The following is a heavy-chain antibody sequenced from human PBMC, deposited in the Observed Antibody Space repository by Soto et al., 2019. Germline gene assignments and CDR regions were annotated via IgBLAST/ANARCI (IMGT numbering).Heavy chain of an antibody. V-gene: IGHV1-69*01. D-gene: IGHD5-12*01. J-gene: IGHJ6*02. CDR1: GGTFSSYA. Sequence: QVQLVQSGAEVKKPGSSVKVSCKASGGTFSSYAISWVRQVPGQGLEWMGGIIPIFGTANYAQKFQGRVTITADESTSTAYMELSSLRSEDTAVYYCARVGAPNSGYPHSSYYYGMDVWGQGTTVTVSS. CDR2: IIPIFGTA. CDR3: ARVGAPNSGYPHSSYYYGMDV.